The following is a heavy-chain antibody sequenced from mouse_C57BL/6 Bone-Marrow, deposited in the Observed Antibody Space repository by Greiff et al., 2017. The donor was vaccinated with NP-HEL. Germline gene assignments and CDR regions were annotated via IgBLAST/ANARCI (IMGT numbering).Heavy chain of an antibody. D-gene: IGHD2-4*01. CDR1: GFSLTSYG. CDR2: IWRGGST. CDR3: AKNRYDYDEGGFDY. Sequence: VQLQQSGPGLVQPSQSLSITCTASGFSLTSYGVHWVRQSPGKGLEWLGVIWRGGSTDYNAAFMSRLSITKDNSKSQVFFKMNSLRADDTAIYYCAKNRYDYDEGGFDYWGQGTTLTVSS. J-gene: IGHJ2*01. V-gene: IGHV2-5*01.